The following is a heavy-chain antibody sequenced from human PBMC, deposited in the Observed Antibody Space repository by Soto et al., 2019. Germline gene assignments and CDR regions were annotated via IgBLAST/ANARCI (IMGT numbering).Heavy chain of an antibody. CDR3: ARGGYSTYGMDV. CDR1: GFTFSSYA. J-gene: IGHJ6*02. CDR2: ISYDGSNK. V-gene: IGHV3-30-3*01. Sequence: QVQLVESGGGVVQPGRSLRLSCAASGFTFSSYAMHWVRQAPGKGLEWVAVISYDGSNKYYADSVKGRFTISRDNSKNTRYLQMNSLRAEDTAVYYCARGGYSTYGMDVWGQGTTVTVSS. D-gene: IGHD5-18*01.